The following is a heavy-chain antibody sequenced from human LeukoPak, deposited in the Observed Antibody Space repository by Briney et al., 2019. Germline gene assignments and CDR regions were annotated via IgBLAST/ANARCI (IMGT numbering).Heavy chain of an antibody. Sequence: SMKASWRASGYTFTGYYMHWVRQPPGQGLPWMGWLKPNSGGSHYAQKFQGRVTMTRDTSISTAYMELSRLRSDDTAVYYCAREMVRGVIITENWFDPWGQGTLVTVSS. J-gene: IGHJ5*02. CDR1: GYTFTGYY. V-gene: IGHV1-2*02. CDR3: AREMVRGVIITENWFDP. CDR2: LKPNSGGS. D-gene: IGHD3-10*01.